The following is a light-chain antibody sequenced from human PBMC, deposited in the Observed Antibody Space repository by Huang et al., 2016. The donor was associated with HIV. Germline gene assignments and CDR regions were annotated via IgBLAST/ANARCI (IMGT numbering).Light chain of an antibody. J-gene: IGKJ4*01. V-gene: IGKV1-27*01. CDR2: FAS. CDR3: QKYDVAPLT. Sequence: DFLMAQSPSSLSASVGDRVTITCRASHDINNYLVWYQQKPGKVPKLLIYFASTLQSGVPSRVSGTGSGTDFTLTIASLQPEDVATYYCQKYDVAPLTFGGGTTVEI. CDR1: HDINNY.